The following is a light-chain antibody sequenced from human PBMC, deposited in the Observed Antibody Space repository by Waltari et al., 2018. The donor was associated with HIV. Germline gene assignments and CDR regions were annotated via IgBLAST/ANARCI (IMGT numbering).Light chain of an antibody. CDR2: WSS. Sequence: DIVMTQSPDSLAVSLGERATINCKSSQSVLYSSNNKNYLAWYQQKPGQPPKLLIYWSSTLESGVPDRFSGSGSGTEFTLTISSLQAEDVAVYYCQQYYSTPPAFGPGTKVDIK. CDR3: QQYYSTPPA. CDR1: QSVLYSSNNKNY. J-gene: IGKJ3*01. V-gene: IGKV4-1*01.